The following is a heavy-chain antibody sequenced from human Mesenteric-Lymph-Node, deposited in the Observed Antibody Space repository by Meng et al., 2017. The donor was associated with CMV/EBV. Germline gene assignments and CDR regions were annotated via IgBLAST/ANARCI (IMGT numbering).Heavy chain of an antibody. D-gene: IGHD1-26*01. V-gene: IGHV3-48*04. J-gene: IGHJ4*02. CDR1: GFTFSYYS. CDR3: TRGGVGPPDN. CDR2: ISSNSKLI. Sequence: GGSLRLSCVASGFTFSYYSMHWVRQSPEKGLEWVSYISSNSKLIYYADSVKGRFTISRDNAKNALFLQMNSLRAEDTSVYYCTRGGVGPPDNWGQGALVTVSS.